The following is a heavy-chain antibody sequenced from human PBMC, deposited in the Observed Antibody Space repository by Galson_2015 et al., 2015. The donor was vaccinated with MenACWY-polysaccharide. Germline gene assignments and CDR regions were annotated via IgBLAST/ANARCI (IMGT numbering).Heavy chain of an antibody. J-gene: IGHJ4*02. CDR3: ARLCGGDCYSSFDY. CDR1: GGSISTGGYY. Sequence: TLSLTCTVSGGSISTGGYYWSWIRQPAGRGLEWIGHFSTSGSTNYNPSLKSRVTISVDTSKNQFSLKLSSVTAADTAVYYCARLCGGDCYSSFDYWGQGTLVTVSS. D-gene: IGHD2-21*02. V-gene: IGHV4-61*09. CDR2: FSTSGST.